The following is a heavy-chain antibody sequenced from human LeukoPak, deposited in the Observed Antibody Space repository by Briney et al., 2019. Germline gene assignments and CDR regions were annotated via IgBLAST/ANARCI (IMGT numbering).Heavy chain of an antibody. Sequence: KPSETLSLTCTVSGGSISSSSYYWGWIRQPPGKGLEWIGSIYYSGSTYYNPSLKGRVTISVDTSKNQFSLKLSSVTAADTAVYYCARYTTLYSYGYVPAGEYFDYWGQGTLVTVSS. V-gene: IGHV4-39*01. CDR2: IYYSGST. D-gene: IGHD5-18*01. CDR3: ARYTTLYSYGYVPAGEYFDY. CDR1: GGSISSSSYY. J-gene: IGHJ4*02.